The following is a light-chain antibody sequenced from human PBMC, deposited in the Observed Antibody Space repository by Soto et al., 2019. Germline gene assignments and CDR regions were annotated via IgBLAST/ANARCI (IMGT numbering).Light chain of an antibody. V-gene: IGLV2-14*01. CDR1: SSDVGGYNY. CDR2: DVS. J-gene: IGLJ2*01. CDR3: SSHTSSSTRV. Sequence: QSVLTQPASVSGSPGQSITISCTGTSSDVGGYNYVSWYQQHPGKAPKLMIYDVSNRPSGVSNRFSGSKSGNTASVTISGLQAEDEADYYCSSHTSSSTRVFGGGTKLTVL.